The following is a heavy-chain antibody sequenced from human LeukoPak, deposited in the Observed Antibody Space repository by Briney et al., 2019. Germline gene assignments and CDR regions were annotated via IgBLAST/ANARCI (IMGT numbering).Heavy chain of an antibody. D-gene: IGHD3-22*01. Sequence: QTGGSLRLSCSASGFTFGAYFMHWVRQAPGKGLQYVSSISSNEYDTYYADSVKGRCTISRDNSKNTLYLQMNSLRAEDTAVYYCAKGSYYYDSSGPGPFDLWGRGTLVTVSS. CDR1: GFTFGAYF. CDR2: ISSNEYDT. CDR3: AKGSYYYDSSGPGPFDL. J-gene: IGHJ2*01. V-gene: IGHV3-64*04.